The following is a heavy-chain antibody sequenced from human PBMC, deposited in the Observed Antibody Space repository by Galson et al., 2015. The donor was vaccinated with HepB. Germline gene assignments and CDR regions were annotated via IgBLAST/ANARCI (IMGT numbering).Heavy chain of an antibody. CDR3: AREDAWGGLYYFDY. D-gene: IGHD3/OR15-3a*01. V-gene: IGHV4-38-2*02. Sequence: ETLSLTCTVSGYSISSGYYWGWIRQPPGKGLEWIGSIYHSGSTYYNPSLKSRVTISVDTSKNQFSLKLSSVTAADTAVYYCAREDAWGGLYYFDYWGQGTLVTVSS. J-gene: IGHJ4*02. CDR2: IYHSGST. CDR1: GYSISSGYY.